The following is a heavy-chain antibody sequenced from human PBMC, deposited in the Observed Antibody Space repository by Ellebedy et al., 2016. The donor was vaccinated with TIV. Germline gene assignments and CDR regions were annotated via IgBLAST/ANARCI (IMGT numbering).Heavy chain of an antibody. Sequence: GESLKISXAASGFTFSSYSMNWVRQAPGKGLEWVSSISSTSSYIYYADSVKGRFTISRDNAKNSLYLQMNSLRAEDTAVYYCARDLFSILWWEDAFDIWGQGTMVTVSS. CDR2: ISSTSSYI. CDR3: ARDLFSILWWEDAFDI. V-gene: IGHV3-21*01. J-gene: IGHJ3*02. CDR1: GFTFSSYS. D-gene: IGHD2-21*01.